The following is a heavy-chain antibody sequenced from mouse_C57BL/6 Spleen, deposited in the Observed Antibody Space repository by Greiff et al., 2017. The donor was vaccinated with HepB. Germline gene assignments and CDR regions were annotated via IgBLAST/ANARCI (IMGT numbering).Heavy chain of an antibody. CDR3: ARSDYGYEGFAY. CDR1: GYTFTSYW. CDR2: IHPNSGST. V-gene: IGHV1-64*01. D-gene: IGHD2-2*01. Sequence: QVQLQQPGAELVKPGASVKLSCKASGYTFTSYWMHWVKQRPGQGLEWIGMIHPNSGSTNYNEKFKSKATLTVDKSSSTAYMQLSSLTSEDSAVYYCARSDYGYEGFAYWGQGTLVTVSA. J-gene: IGHJ3*01.